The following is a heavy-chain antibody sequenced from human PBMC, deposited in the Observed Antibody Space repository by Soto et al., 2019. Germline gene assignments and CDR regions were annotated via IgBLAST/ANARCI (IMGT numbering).Heavy chain of an antibody. CDR3: ARAKKDTAMEYYYYYGMDV. V-gene: IGHV1-18*04. J-gene: IGHJ6*02. CDR2: ISAYNGNT. Sequence: GASVKVSCKASGYTFTSYGISWLRQAPGQGLEWMGWISAYNGNTNYAQKLQGRVTMTTDTSTSTAYMELRSLRSDDTAVYYCARAKKDTAMEYYYYYGMDVWGQGTTVTVSS. D-gene: IGHD5-18*01. CDR1: GYTFTSYG.